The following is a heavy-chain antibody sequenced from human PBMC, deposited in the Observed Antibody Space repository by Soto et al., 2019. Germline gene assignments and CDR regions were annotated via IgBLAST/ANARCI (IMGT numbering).Heavy chain of an antibody. CDR3: ARSDLDTAMVGGPKVDY. D-gene: IGHD5-18*01. Sequence: QVQLVQSGAEVKKPGASVMVSCKASGYTFTSYDINWVRQATGQGLEWMGWMNPNSGNTGSAQKFQGRVTMTRNTSISTAYMELSSLRSEDTAVYYCARSDLDTAMVGGPKVDYWGQGTLVTVSS. V-gene: IGHV1-8*01. CDR2: MNPNSGNT. CDR1: GYTFTSYD. J-gene: IGHJ4*02.